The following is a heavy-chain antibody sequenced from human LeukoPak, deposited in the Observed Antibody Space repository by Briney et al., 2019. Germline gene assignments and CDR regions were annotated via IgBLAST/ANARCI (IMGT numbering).Heavy chain of an antibody. V-gene: IGHV3-23*01. Sequence: GGSLRLSCAASGFTFDNYAMSWVRQAPGQGLEWVSGITGSGDKTYYADSVKGRFTISRDNSKNTLYLQRNSLRAEDTAVYYCAKRDYSDSSGYYPLFDYWGQGTLVTVSS. D-gene: IGHD3-22*01. CDR2: ITGSGDKT. J-gene: IGHJ4*02. CDR1: GFTFDNYA. CDR3: AKRDYSDSSGYYPLFDY.